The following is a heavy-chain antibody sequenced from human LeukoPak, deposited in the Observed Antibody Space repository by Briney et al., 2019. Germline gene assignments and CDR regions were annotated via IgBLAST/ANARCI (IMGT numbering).Heavy chain of an antibody. CDR2: IYTSGST. D-gene: IGHD1-14*01. Sequence: SETLSLTCTVSGGSISSYYWSWIRQPPGKGLEWIGYIYTSGSTNYNPSLKSRVAISVDTSKNQFSLKLSSVTAADTAVYYCARLYDRYYVDYWGQGTLVTVSS. J-gene: IGHJ4*02. V-gene: IGHV4-4*09. CDR3: ARLYDRYYVDY. CDR1: GGSISSYY.